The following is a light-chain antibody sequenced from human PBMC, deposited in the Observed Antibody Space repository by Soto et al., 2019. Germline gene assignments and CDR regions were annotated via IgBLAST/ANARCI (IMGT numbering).Light chain of an antibody. J-gene: IGLJ1*01. CDR3: SSYTSSSTRRV. Sequence: QSVLTQPASVSGSPGQSITISCTGTSSDVGGYNYVSWYQQHPGKAPKLMIYDVSNRPSGVSNRFSGSKSGNTASLTISGLQAEDEADYYCSSYTSSSTRRVFGTGNKLTVL. V-gene: IGLV2-14*01. CDR1: SSDVGGYNY. CDR2: DVS.